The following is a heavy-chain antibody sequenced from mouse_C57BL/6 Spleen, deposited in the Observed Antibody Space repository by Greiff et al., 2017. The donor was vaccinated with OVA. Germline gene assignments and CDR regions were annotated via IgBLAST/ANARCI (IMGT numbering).Heavy chain of an antibody. V-gene: IGHV1-81*01. D-gene: IGHD1-1*01. J-gene: IGHJ2*01. CDR2: IYPRSGNT. CDR1: GYTFTSYG. CDR3: ARPPLITTVVGGYFDY. Sequence: VKLMESGAELARPGASVKLSCKASGYTFTSYGISWVKQRTGQGLEWIGEIYPRSGNTYYNEKFKGKATLTADKSSSTAYMELRSLTSEDSAVYFCARPPLITTVVGGYFDYWGQGTTLTVSS.